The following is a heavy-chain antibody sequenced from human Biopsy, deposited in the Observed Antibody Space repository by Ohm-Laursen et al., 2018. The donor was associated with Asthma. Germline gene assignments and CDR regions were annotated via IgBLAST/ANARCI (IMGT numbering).Heavy chain of an antibody. V-gene: IGHV1-69*13. CDR1: GGTFSNFA. CDR2: IMTVFGTT. Sequence: ASVKVSCNAPGGTFSNFAISWVRQAPGQGLEWLGGIMTVFGTTNYAQKFQGRVTITADESTSTAYMEVTSLRSEDTAIYYCARCQVGYSSGWSLLLKKIYYSGMDVWGQGTAATVSS. J-gene: IGHJ6*02. D-gene: IGHD6-19*01. CDR3: ARCQVGYSSGWSLLLKKIYYSGMDV.